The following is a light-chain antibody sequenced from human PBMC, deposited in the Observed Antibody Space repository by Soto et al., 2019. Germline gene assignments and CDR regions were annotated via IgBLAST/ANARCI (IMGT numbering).Light chain of an antibody. J-gene: IGKJ3*01. CDR2: DAS. V-gene: IGKV1-33*01. Sequence: DIQMTQSPSSLSSSVGDRVTITCQASQDITNYLNWYQHKPGKPPNLLLYDASNLETGVPSSISGSGSGTDFTFTISILHAEDVATYYCQQYEDPLYSFGPGTKVDF. CDR1: QDITNY. CDR3: QQYEDPLYS.